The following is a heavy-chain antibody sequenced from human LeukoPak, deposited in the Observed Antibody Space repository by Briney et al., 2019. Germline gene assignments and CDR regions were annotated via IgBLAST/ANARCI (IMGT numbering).Heavy chain of an antibody. V-gene: IGHV3-30*01. J-gene: IGHJ3*02. D-gene: IGHD3-10*01. CDR2: VSYDGTSK. Sequence: GGSLRLSGAASGLPFTSFAIHWVGQSPGRGQEWVAVVSYDGTSKYYAESVKGRFTISKDKSKNTVLLQMNSLRPEDTAVYYCAREGSAGETFDIWGQGTMVTVSS. CDR1: GLPFTSFA. CDR3: AREGSAGETFDI.